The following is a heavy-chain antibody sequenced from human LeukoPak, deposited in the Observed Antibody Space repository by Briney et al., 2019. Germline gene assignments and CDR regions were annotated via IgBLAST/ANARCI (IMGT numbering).Heavy chain of an antibody. CDR3: ARGRYCSSTSCRYFDN. J-gene: IGHJ4*02. V-gene: IGHV3-7*01. Sequence: GGSLRLSCAASGFTFSSYWMSWVRQAPGKGLEWVANIKQDGSEKFYVDSVKGRFTISRDNAKNSLYLQVNSLRAEDTAVYYCARGRYCSSTSCRYFDNWGQGTLVTVSS. CDR2: IKQDGSEK. CDR1: GFTFSSYW. D-gene: IGHD2-2*01.